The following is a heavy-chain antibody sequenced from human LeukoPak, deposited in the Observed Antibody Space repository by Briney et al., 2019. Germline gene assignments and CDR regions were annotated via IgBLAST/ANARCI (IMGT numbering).Heavy chain of an antibody. CDR3: ARWSGYALD. D-gene: IGHD2-2*01. CDR1: GGSISSYY. V-gene: IGHV4-59*01. Sequence: SETLSLTCTVSGGSISSYYWIWIRQPPGKGLEWIGYIYYSGSNNYNPSLKSRLTMSIDTSKNQFSLKLSSVTAADTAVYYCARWSGYALDWGQGTLVTVSS. CDR2: IYYSGSN. J-gene: IGHJ4*02.